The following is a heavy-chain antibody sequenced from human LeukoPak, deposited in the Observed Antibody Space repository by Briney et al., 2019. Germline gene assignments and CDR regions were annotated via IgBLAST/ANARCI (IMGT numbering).Heavy chain of an antibody. D-gene: IGHD7-27*01. Sequence: SETLSLTCTVSSFSISSGYYWGWIRQPPGKGLEWIGEINHSGSTNYNPSLKSRVTISVDTSKNQFSLKLSSVTAADTAVYYCARMANWGYFDYWGQGTLVTVSS. CDR3: ARMANWGYFDY. V-gene: IGHV4-38-2*02. CDR2: INHSGST. J-gene: IGHJ4*02. CDR1: SFSISSGYY.